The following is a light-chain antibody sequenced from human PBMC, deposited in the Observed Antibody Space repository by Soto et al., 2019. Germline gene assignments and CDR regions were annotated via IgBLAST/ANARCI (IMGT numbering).Light chain of an antibody. CDR1: SSNIGSKT. CDR2: SNN. J-gene: IGLJ3*02. V-gene: IGLV1-44*01. CDR3: AAWDDSLNCWV. Sequence: QSVLTQPPSASGTPGQRVPISCSGSSSNIGSKTVNWYQQLPGTAPKLLIYSNNQRPSGVPDRFSGSKSGTSASRAISGLQSEDEADYYCAAWDDSLNCWVFGGGTKLTVL.